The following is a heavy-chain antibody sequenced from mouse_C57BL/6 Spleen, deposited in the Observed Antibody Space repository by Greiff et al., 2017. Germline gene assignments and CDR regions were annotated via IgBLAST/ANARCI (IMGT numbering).Heavy chain of an antibody. CDR3: AREFITTVVATDY. D-gene: IGHD1-1*01. CDR2: IYPGDGDT. CDR1: GYAFSSYW. Sequence: QVQLQQSGAELVKPGASVKISCKASGYAFSSYWMNWVKQRPGKGLEWIGQIYPGDGDTNYNGKFKGKATLTADKSSSTAYMQLSSLTSEDSAVYCCAREFITTVVATDYWGQGTTLTVSA. V-gene: IGHV1-80*01. J-gene: IGHJ2*01.